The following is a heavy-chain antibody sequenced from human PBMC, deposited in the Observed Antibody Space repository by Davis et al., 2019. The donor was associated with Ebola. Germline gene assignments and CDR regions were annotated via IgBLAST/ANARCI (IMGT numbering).Heavy chain of an antibody. Sequence: MPSETLSLTCAVYGGSFSDFYWSWIRQPPGKGLEWIGEINHSGSTNYNPSLKSRVTISVDTSKNQFSLKLSSVTAADTAVYYCARVADYYDSSGYYYYYYYYGMDVWGQGTTVTVSS. CDR3: ARVADYYDSSGYYYYYYYYGMDV. D-gene: IGHD3-22*01. J-gene: IGHJ6*02. CDR2: INHSGST. V-gene: IGHV4-34*01. CDR1: GGSFSDFY.